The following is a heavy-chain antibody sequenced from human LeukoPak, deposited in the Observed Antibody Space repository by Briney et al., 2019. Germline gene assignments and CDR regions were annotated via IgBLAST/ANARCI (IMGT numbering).Heavy chain of an antibody. V-gene: IGHV3-23*01. CDR3: AKDRSSGYPEWYFDL. CDR1: GFTFSSYA. D-gene: IGHD3-22*01. J-gene: IGHJ2*01. Sequence: GGSLRLSCAASGFTFSSYAMSWVRQAPGKGLEWVSAISGSGGSTYYADSVKGRFTISRDNSKNTLYLQMNILRAEDSAVFYCAKDRSSGYPEWYFDLWGRGTLVTVSS. CDR2: ISGSGGST.